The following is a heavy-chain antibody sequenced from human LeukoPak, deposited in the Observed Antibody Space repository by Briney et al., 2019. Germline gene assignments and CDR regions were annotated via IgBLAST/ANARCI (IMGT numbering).Heavy chain of an antibody. CDR2: IYYTGGT. D-gene: IGHD3-22*01. CDR1: GGSITSSSYY. CDR3: ARILETYHHDSSGS. Sequence: SETLSLTCSVSGGSITSSSYYWGWIRQPPEKGLEWIGSIYYTGGTNYSPSLKSRVTMSVDTSKNQFSLKLNSVTAADTAVYYCARILETYHHDSSGSWGQGTLVTVSS. J-gene: IGHJ5*02. V-gene: IGHV4-39*07.